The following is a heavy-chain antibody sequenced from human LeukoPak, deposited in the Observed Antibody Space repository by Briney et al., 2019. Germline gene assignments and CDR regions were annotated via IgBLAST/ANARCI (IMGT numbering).Heavy chain of an antibody. CDR1: GGSFSGYY. J-gene: IGHJ3*02. V-gene: IGHV4-34*01. D-gene: IGHD4-23*01. CDR2: INHSGST. Sequence: SETLSLTCAVYGGSFSGYYWSWIRQPPGKGLEWIGEINHSGSTNYNPSLKSRVTISVDTPKNQFSLKLSSVTAADTAVYYCARGRYGGNSYYAFDIWGQGTMVTVSS. CDR3: ARGRYGGNSYYAFDI.